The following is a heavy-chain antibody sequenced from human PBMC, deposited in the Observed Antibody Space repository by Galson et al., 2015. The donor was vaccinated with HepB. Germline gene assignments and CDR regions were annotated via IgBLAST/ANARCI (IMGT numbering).Heavy chain of an antibody. V-gene: IGHV3-30*18. CDR1: GFTFSSYG. CDR3: AKDPGPWVTVVMANWYFDL. D-gene: IGHD4-23*01. J-gene: IGHJ2*01. Sequence: SLRLSCAASGFTFSSYGMHWVRQAPGKGLEWVAVISYDGSNKYYADSVKGRFTISRDNSKNTLYLQMNSLRAEDTAVYYCAKDPGPWVTVVMANWYFDLWGRGTLVTVSS. CDR2: ISYDGSNK.